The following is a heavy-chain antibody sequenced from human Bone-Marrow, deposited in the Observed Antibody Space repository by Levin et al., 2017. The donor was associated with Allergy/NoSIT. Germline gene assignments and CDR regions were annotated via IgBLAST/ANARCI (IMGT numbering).Heavy chain of an antibody. CDR1: GFTFSSYA. J-gene: IGHJ4*02. CDR3: AKDRQWDDY. D-gene: IGHD1-26*01. V-gene: IGHV3-23*01. Sequence: GESLKISCAASGFTFSSYAMSWVRQAPGKGLEWVSAISGSGGSTYYADSVKGRFTISRDNSKNTLYLQMNSLRAEDTAVYYCAKDRQWDDYWGQGTLVTVSS. CDR2: ISGSGGST.